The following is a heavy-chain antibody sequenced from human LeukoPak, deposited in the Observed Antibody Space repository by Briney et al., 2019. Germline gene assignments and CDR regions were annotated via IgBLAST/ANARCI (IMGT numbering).Heavy chain of an antibody. J-gene: IGHJ6*02. V-gene: IGHV3-48*01. CDR3: ARGARYCSGGSCYSLGMDV. CDR2: ISSSSSTI. CDR1: GFTFSSYS. Sequence: PGGSLRLSCAASGFTFSSYSMNWVRQAPGKGLEWVSYISSSSSTIYYADSVKGRFTISRDNAKNSLYLQMNSLRAEDTAVYYCARGARYCSGGSCYSLGMDVWGQGTTVTVSS. D-gene: IGHD2-15*01.